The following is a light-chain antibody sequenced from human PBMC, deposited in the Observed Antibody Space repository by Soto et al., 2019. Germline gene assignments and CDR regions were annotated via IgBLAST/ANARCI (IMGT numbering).Light chain of an antibody. CDR2: GAS. CDR3: HQYGTSPSWT. J-gene: IGKJ1*01. V-gene: IGKV3-20*01. Sequence: EIVLTQSPGTLSLSPGERATLSCRASQSVSSTYIAWYQHKPGQAPRLLIYGASIRATGIPDRFSGSGSETDFTLTISRLQPEDFAVYYCHQYGTSPSWTFGQGTKVEIK. CDR1: QSVSSTY.